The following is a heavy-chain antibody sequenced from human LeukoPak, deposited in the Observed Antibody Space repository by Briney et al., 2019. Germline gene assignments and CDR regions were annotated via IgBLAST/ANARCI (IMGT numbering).Heavy chain of an antibody. V-gene: IGHV3-7*01. J-gene: IGHJ5*02. CDR3: ARASLGWFDP. CDR1: GFTFSSYW. CDR2: IDQDGSGK. D-gene: IGHD7-27*01. Sequence: GGSLRLSCAASGFTFSSYWMSWVRQAPGKGLEWVASIDQDGSGKFSVGSVKGRFTISRDNARNSLYLQMSSLTSEDTAVYFCARASLGWFDPWGQGTLVTVSS.